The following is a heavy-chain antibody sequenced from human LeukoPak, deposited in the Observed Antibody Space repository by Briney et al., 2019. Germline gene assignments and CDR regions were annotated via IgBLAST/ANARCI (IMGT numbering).Heavy chain of an antibody. CDR1: GFTFRSHD. Sequence: GGSLRLSCAASGFTFRSHDMSWVRQAPGKGLEWVSGISASGGSTFYADSVKGRFTISRDNSKNTLYLQMNGLRVEDTAVYYCAKETQQLVVWYYFDYWGQGTLVTVSS. CDR2: ISASGGST. J-gene: IGHJ4*02. D-gene: IGHD6-6*01. CDR3: AKETQQLVVWYYFDY. V-gene: IGHV3-23*01.